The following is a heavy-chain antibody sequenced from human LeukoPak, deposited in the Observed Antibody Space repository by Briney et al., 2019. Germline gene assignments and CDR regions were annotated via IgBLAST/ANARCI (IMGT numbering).Heavy chain of an antibody. V-gene: IGHV3-23*01. CDR1: GFTLSSYS. CDR2: ISDSGNT. J-gene: IGHJ4*02. D-gene: IGHD2-21*01. Sequence: PGGSLRLFCAASGFTLSSYSMSWVRQPPGRGLEWVSAISDSGNTYHADSVSGRFHISRDTSKNTLFLQKNRLRPEDAAVYYCAKAPVTTCRGAYCYPFDYWGQGTLVTVSS. CDR3: AKAPVTTCRGAYCYPFDY.